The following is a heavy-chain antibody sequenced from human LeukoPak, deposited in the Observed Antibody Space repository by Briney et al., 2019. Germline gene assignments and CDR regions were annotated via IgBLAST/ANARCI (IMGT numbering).Heavy chain of an antibody. CDR2: INHSGST. V-gene: IGHV4-34*01. CDR3: ARGGSGWNYYYYYMDV. J-gene: IGHJ6*03. CDR1: GGCFCGYY. D-gene: IGHD6-19*01. Sequence: PSETLSLTCAVYGGCFCGYYWSWIRQPPGKGLEWIGEINHSGSTNYNPSLKSRVTISVDTSKNQFSLKLSSVTAADTAVYYCARGGSGWNYYYYYMDVWGKGTTVTISS.